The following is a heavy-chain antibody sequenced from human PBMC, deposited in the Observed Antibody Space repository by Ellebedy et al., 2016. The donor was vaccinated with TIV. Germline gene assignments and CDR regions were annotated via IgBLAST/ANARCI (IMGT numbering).Heavy chain of an antibody. J-gene: IGHJ3*02. CDR1: GFTFSDYY. CDR3: ARASDVSNPYDAIDI. CDR2: ISTGGTTI. V-gene: IGHV3-11*01. Sequence: PGGSLRLSCAASGFTFSDYYMSWIRQAPGKGLEWVSYISTGGTTIYYADSVKGRFTMSRDNAKNSLYLQMNNLRAEDTAIYYCARASDVSNPYDAIDIWGQGTRVTVS. D-gene: IGHD2-2*01.